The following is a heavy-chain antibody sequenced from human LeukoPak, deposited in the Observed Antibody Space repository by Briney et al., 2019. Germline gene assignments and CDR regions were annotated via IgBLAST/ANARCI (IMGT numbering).Heavy chain of an antibody. CDR3: ARGIEQLWLQNWFDP. J-gene: IGHJ5*02. D-gene: IGHD5-18*01. CDR1: GYTFTSYY. V-gene: IGHV1-46*01. Sequence: ASVKVSCKASGYTFTSYYMHWVRQAPGQGLEWMGIINPSGGSTSYAQKFQGRVTMTRDTSTSTVYMELSSLRSEDTAVYYCARGIEQLWLQNWFDPWGQGTLVTDSS. CDR2: INPSGGST.